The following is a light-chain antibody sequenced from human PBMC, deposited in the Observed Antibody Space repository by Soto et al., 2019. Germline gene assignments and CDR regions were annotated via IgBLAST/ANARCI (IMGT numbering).Light chain of an antibody. CDR1: QTVRNN. J-gene: IGKJ5*01. CDR3: QQYDNWLPT. V-gene: IGKV3-15*01. CDR2: GAS. Sequence: EIVLTQSPGTLSLSPGERATLSCRASQTVRNNYLAWYQQKPGQAPRLLIYGASTRATGVPARVSGSGSGKEFTLTISSLQSEDFAVYYCQQYDNWLPTFGQGTRLEIK.